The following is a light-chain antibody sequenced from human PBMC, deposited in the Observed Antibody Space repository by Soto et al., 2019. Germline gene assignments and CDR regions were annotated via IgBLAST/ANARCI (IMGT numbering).Light chain of an antibody. V-gene: IGKV3D-20*01. Sequence: EIVLTQSPATLSLSPGERATLSCGASQSVRSGYLAWYQQKPGLAPRLLIYDASRRATGIPDRFSGSGSGKDFTLTITTLEPEDFAVYYCQHYGSSPLTFGGGTKVEIK. J-gene: IGKJ4*01. CDR1: QSVRSGY. CDR2: DAS. CDR3: QHYGSSPLT.